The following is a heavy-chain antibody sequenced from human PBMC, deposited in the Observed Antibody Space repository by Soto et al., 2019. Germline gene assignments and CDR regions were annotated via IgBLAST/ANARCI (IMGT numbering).Heavy chain of an antibody. CDR1: GFTFGDYA. V-gene: IGHV3-49*03. D-gene: IGHD2-21*02. J-gene: IGHJ6*02. CDR2: IRSKAYGGTT. Sequence: GGSLRLSCTASGFTFGDYAMSWFRQAPGKGLEWVGFIRSKAYGGTTEYAASVKGRFTISRDDSKSIAYLQMNSLKTEDTAVYYCTRVRVVVTATNYYYGMDVWGQGTTVTVSS. CDR3: TRVRVVVTATNYYYGMDV.